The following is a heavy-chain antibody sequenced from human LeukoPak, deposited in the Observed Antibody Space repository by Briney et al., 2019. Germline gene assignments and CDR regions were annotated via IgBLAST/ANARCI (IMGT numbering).Heavy chain of an antibody. Sequence: PSETLSLTCTVSGGSISSSSYYWGWIRQPPGKGLEWIGYIYYSGTTNYNPSLKSRVTISVDTSKNQFSLKLSSVTAADTAVYYCAGGYYYSGMDVWGQGTTVTVSS. CDR3: AGGYYYSGMDV. V-gene: IGHV4-61*05. CDR1: GGSISSSSYY. D-gene: IGHD3-16*01. J-gene: IGHJ6*02. CDR2: IYYSGTT.